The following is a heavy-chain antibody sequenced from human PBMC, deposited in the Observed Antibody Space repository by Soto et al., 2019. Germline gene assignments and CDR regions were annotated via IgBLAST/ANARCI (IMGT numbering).Heavy chain of an antibody. CDR2: ISGSGGST. CDR3: AKDHEKGGVCYDY. D-gene: IGHD2-8*01. Sequence: EVQLLESGGGLVQPGGSLRLSCAASGFTFSSYAMSWVRQAPGKGLEWVSAISGSGGSTYYADSVKGRFTVSRDNSKNTLYLQMNSLRAEDTAVYYWAKDHEKGGVCYDYWGQGTLVTVSS. CDR1: GFTFSSYA. V-gene: IGHV3-23*01. J-gene: IGHJ4*02.